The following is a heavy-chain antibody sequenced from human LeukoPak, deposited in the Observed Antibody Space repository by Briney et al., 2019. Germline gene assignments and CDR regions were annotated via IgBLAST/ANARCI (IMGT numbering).Heavy chain of an antibody. CDR1: GYSFTSYW. CDR2: IYPGDSDT. D-gene: IGHD2-2*01. CDR3: ARHNKEYCSSTSCPPSHYYYYMDV. Sequence: GESLKISCKGSGYSFTSYWIGWVRQMPGKGLEWMGIIYPGDSDTRYSPSFQGQVTISADKSISTAYLQWSSLKASDTAMYYCARHNKEYCSSTSCPPSHYYYYMDVWGKGTTVTVSS. J-gene: IGHJ6*03. V-gene: IGHV5-51*01.